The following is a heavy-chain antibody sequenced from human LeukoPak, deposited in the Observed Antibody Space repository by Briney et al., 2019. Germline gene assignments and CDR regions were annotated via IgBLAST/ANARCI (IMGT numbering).Heavy chain of an antibody. CDR1: GYSFTSYW. D-gene: IGHD6-13*01. CDR2: IYPGDSDT. V-gene: IGHV5-51*01. Sequence: GESLKISCKGSGYSFTSYWIGWVRQLPGKGLEWMGIIYPGDSDTRYIPSFQGHITISADKSISTAYLQWRSLKASDTAMYYCARVSGPRLVWQQLVRGLGLNYYYYYMDVWGKGTTVTVSS. CDR3: ARVSGPRLVWQQLVRGLGLNYYYYYMDV. J-gene: IGHJ6*03.